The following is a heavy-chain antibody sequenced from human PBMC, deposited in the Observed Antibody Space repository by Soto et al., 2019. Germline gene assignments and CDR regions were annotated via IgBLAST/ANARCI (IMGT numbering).Heavy chain of an antibody. CDR1: GFTFSSYI. V-gene: IGHV3-21*01. J-gene: IGHJ5*02. Sequence: GGSLRLSCAASGFTFSSYIMNWVRQAPGKGLEWVSSISSNGNFIYYADSVKGRFTISRDNAKNSLYLQMNSLRAEDTAVYYCASSGFSSTWYSFYWFDPWGQGTLVTVS. CDR3: ASSGFSSTWYSFYWFDP. D-gene: IGHD6-13*01. CDR2: ISSNGNFI.